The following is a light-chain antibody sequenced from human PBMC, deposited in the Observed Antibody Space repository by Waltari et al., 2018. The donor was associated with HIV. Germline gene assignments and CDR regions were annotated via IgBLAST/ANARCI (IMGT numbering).Light chain of an antibody. Sequence: QSVVTQPPSASGTPGQRVTISCSGSSSNIGTNSVNWYQPLPGEAPKPLMFIDNQRPSGVPDRFSGSRSGTSASLAISELQSEDEADYYCATTDDRLNGWIFGGGTKLTVL. CDR1: SSNIGTNS. V-gene: IGLV1-44*01. CDR3: ATTDDRLNGWI. J-gene: IGLJ2*01. CDR2: IDN.